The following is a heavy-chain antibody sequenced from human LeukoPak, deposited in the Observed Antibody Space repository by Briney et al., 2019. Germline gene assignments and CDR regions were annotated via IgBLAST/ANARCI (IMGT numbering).Heavy chain of an antibody. CDR2: IHPNSGGT. J-gene: IGHJ4*02. CDR1: GYTFTGYY. Sequence: ASVKVSCKASGYTFTGYYIHWVRQAPGQGLEWMGRIHPNSGGTNYAQKFQGRVTMTSDTSISTAYMELSSLRSDDTAVYYCARERKITTFGVACDYWGQGTLVTVSS. V-gene: IGHV1-2*02. CDR3: ARERKITTFGVACDY. D-gene: IGHD3-3*01.